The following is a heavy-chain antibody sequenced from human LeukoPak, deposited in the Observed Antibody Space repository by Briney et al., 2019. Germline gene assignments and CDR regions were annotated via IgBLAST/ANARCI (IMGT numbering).Heavy chain of an antibody. V-gene: IGHV3-9*01. CDR3: ARGVATIDY. CDR2: ISWNSGSI. Sequence: GGSLRLSCAASGFTFDDYAMHWVRQAPGKGLEWVSGISWNSGSIGYADSVKGRFTISRDNAKNSLYLQMNSLRAEDTAVYSCARGVATIDYWGQGTLVTVSS. J-gene: IGHJ4*02. D-gene: IGHD5-12*01. CDR1: GFTFDDYA.